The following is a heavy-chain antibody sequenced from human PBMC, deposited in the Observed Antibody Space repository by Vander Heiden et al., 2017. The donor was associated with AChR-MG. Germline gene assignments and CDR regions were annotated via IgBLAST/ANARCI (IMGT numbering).Heavy chain of an antibody. V-gene: IGHV3-11*01. CDR3: ARDRYCTKGLCPPKGY. D-gene: IGHD2-8*01. CDR1: GFTFSDYY. CDR2: ISSSGSAI. Sequence: QVQLVESGGGLVKPGGSLRLSCAASGFTFSDYYMSWIRQAPGKGLEWVSYISSSGSAIHYADSVKGRFTISRDNAKNSLYLQMNSLRAEDTAVYYCARDRYCTKGLCPPKGYWGQGTQVTVSS. J-gene: IGHJ4*02.